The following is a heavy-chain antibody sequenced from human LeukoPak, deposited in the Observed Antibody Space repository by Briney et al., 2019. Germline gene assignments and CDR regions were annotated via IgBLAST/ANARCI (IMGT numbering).Heavy chain of an antibody. CDR3: ATDRVDTE. Sequence: GGSLRLSCVASGFTFSSYAMSWVRQAPGKGLEWVSAITGSGSGTFYADSVKGRFTISRDNSKDTLFLQMNSLRAEDTAIYYCATDRVDTEWGQGTLVTVSP. D-gene: IGHD5-18*01. CDR1: GFTFSSYA. V-gene: IGHV3-23*01. J-gene: IGHJ4*02. CDR2: ITGSGSGT.